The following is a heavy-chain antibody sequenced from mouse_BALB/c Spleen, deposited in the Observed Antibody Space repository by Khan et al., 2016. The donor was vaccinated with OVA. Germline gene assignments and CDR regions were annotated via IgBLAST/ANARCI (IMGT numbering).Heavy chain of an antibody. CDR2: ISYSGNT. CDR1: GYSITSDYA. J-gene: IGHJ2*01. CDR3: ARVYGGDFDY. Sequence: EVELVESGPGLVKPSQSLSLTCTVTGYSITSDYAWNWIRQFPGNKLDWMGFISYSGNTNYNPSLKSRISITRDTSENQFFLQLNSVTTEDTATYYCARVYGGDFDYWGQGTTLTVSS. D-gene: IGHD1-1*01. V-gene: IGHV3-2*02.